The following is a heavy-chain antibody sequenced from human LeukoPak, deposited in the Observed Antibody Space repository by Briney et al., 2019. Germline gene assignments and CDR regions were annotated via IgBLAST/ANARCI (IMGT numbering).Heavy chain of an antibody. Sequence: SETLSLTCAVYGRSFSGYYWSWIRQPPGKGLEWIGEINHSGSTNYNPSLKSRVTISVDTSKNQFSLKLSSVTAADTAVYYCARGYGGSSYNWFDPWGQGTLVTVSS. CDR2: INHSGST. V-gene: IGHV4-34*01. CDR1: GRSFSGYY. D-gene: IGHD4-23*01. J-gene: IGHJ5*02. CDR3: ARGYGGSSYNWFDP.